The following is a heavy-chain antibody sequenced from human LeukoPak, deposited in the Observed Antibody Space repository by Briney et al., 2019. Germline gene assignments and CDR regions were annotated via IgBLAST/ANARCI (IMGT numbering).Heavy chain of an antibody. J-gene: IGHJ4*02. Sequence: SETLSLTCAVYGGSFSGYYWSWIRQPPGKGLEWIGEINHSGSTNYNPSLKSRVTISVDTSKNQFSLKLSSVTAADTAVYYCARGLGYCSGGSCQGLFDYWGQGTLVTVS. CDR3: ARGLGYCSGGSCQGLFDY. CDR2: INHSGST. CDR1: GGSFSGYY. V-gene: IGHV4-34*01. D-gene: IGHD2-15*01.